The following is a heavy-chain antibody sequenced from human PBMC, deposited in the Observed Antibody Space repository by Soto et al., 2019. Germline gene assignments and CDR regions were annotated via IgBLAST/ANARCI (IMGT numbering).Heavy chain of an antibody. CDR2: IYYSGST. CDR1: GGSISSGGYY. CDR3: ARESRYGDQPDY. D-gene: IGHD4-17*01. Sequence: QVQLQESGPGLVKPSQTLSLTCTVSGGSISSGGYYWSWIRQHPGKGLEWIGYIYYSGSTYYNTSLKSRFTISVDTSKNQFSLKLSSVTAADTAVYYCARESRYGDQPDYWGQGTLVTVSS. V-gene: IGHV4-31*03. J-gene: IGHJ4*02.